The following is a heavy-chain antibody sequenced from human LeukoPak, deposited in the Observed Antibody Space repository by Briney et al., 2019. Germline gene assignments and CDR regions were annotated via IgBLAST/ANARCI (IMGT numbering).Heavy chain of an antibody. V-gene: IGHV4-59*01. CDR2: IYYSGST. CDR3: ARAECTNGVCYENDAFDI. Sequence: SETLSLTCTVSGGSISSYYWSWIRQPPGKGLEWIGYIYYSGSTNYNPSLKSRVTISVDTSKNQFSLKLSSVTAADTAVYYCARAECTNGVCYENDAFDIWGQGTMVTVSS. J-gene: IGHJ3*02. D-gene: IGHD2-8*01. CDR1: GGSISSYY.